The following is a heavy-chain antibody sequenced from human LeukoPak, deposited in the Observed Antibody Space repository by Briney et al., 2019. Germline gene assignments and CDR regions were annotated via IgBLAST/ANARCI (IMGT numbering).Heavy chain of an antibody. D-gene: IGHD5-18*01. CDR2: IQQDGSDK. CDR3: ARGRGYSYGYFEY. J-gene: IGHJ4*02. V-gene: IGHV3-7*04. Sequence: PGGSLRLSCAASGFTFSSYWMSWVRQAPGKWLELVSNIQQDGSDKYYVDSVKGRFTISRDNAKKSLYLQMNSLRAEDTAIYYCARGRGYSYGYFEYWGQGTLVTVSS. CDR1: GFTFSSYW.